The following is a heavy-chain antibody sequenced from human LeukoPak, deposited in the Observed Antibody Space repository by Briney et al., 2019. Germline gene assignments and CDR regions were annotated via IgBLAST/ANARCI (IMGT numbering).Heavy chain of an antibody. CDR2: ISSSSSYI. CDR3: ARGKNLGYCSSTSCPTGFDY. J-gene: IGHJ4*02. D-gene: IGHD2-2*01. CDR1: GFTFSSDS. V-gene: IGHV3-21*01. Sequence: PGGSLRLSCAASGFTFSSDSMNWVRQAPGKGLEWVSSISSSSSYIYYADSVKGRFTISRDNAKNSLYLQMNSLRAEDTAVYYCARGKNLGYCSSTSCPTGFDYWGQGTLVTVSS.